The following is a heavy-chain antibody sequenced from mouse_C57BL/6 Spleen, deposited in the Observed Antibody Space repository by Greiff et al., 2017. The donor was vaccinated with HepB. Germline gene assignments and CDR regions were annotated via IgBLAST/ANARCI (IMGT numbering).Heavy chain of an antibody. Sequence: VQLKESGPELVKPGDSVKISCKASGYSFTGYFMNWVMQSHGKSLEWIGRINPYNGDTFYNQKFKGKATLTVDKSSSTAHMELRSLTSEDSAVYYCAREGDLYYYAMDYWGQGTSVTVSS. J-gene: IGHJ4*01. D-gene: IGHD6-2*01. CDR1: GYSFTGYF. V-gene: IGHV1-20*01. CDR2: INPYNGDT. CDR3: AREGDLYYYAMDY.